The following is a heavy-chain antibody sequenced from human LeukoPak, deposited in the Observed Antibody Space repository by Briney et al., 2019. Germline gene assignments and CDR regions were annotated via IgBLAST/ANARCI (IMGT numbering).Heavy chain of an antibody. J-gene: IGHJ4*02. Sequence: PGGSLRLSCAASGFTFSSYSTNWVRQAPGKGLEWVSSISSSSSYIYYADSVKGRFTISRDNAKNSLYLQMNSLRAEDTAVYYCARDKSYGDNYFDYWGQGTLVTVSS. CDR2: ISSSSSYI. D-gene: IGHD4-17*01. V-gene: IGHV3-21*01. CDR1: GFTFSSYS. CDR3: ARDKSYGDNYFDY.